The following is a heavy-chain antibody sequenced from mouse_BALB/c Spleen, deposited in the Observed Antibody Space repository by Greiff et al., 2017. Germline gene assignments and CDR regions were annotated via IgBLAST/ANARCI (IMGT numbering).Heavy chain of an antibody. V-gene: IGHV5-6*01. J-gene: IGHJ4*01. Sequence: EVQGVESGGDLVKPGGSLKLSCAASGFTFSSYGMSWVRQTPDKRLEWVATISSGGSYTYYPDSVKGRFTISRDNAKNTLYLQMSSLKSEDTAMYYCARHMRGNYVEYYAMDYWGQGTSVTVSS. CDR3: ARHMRGNYVEYYAMDY. CDR1: GFTFSSYG. CDR2: ISSGGSYT. D-gene: IGHD2-1*01.